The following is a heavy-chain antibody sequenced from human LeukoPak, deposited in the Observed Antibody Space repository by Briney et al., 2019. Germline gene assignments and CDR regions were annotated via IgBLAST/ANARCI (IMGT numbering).Heavy chain of an antibody. J-gene: IGHJ3*02. D-gene: IGHD3-10*01. V-gene: IGHV4-34*01. CDR2: INHSGST. CDR3: ARWGPGAFDI. Sequence: PSETLSLTCAVYGGSFSGYYWSWIRQPPGKGLEWIGEINHSGSTNYNPSLKGRVTISVDTSKNQFSLKLSSVTAADTAVYYCARWGPGAFDIWGQGTMVTVSS. CDR1: GGSFSGYY.